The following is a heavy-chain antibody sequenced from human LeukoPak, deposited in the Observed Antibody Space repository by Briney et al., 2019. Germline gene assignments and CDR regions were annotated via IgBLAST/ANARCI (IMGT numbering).Heavy chain of an antibody. D-gene: IGHD6-19*01. J-gene: IGHJ5*02. CDR2: IYHSGST. V-gene: IGHV4-4*02. CDR3: ASIPTRAVAGTRGFRFDP. CDR1: GFTFNNYAM. Sequence: PGGSLRLSCAASGFTFNNYAMSWVRQPPGKGLEWIGEIYHSGSTNYNPSLKSRVTISVDKSKNQFSLKLSSVTAADTAVYYCASIPTRAVAGTRGFRFDPWGQGTLVTVSS.